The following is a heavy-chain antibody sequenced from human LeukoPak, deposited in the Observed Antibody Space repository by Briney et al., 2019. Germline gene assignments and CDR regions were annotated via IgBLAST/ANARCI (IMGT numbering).Heavy chain of an antibody. D-gene: IGHD2/OR15-2a*01. J-gene: IGHJ6*03. CDR2: IYTSGST. CDR3: ARDHLSYYYYYMDV. CDR1: GGSISSGSYY. Sequence: PSETLSLTCTVSGGSISSGSYYWSWIRQPAGKGLESIGRIYTSGSTNYNPSLKSRVTISVDTSKNQFSLKLSSVTAADTAVYYCARDHLSYYYYYMDVWGKGTTVTVSS. V-gene: IGHV4-61*02.